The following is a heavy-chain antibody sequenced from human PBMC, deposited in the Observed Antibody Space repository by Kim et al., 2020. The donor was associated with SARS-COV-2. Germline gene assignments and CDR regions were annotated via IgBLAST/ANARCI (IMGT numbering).Heavy chain of an antibody. CDR3: ARGNYYESVSLSDYYNGMYV. CDR1: GLSFDSYA. D-gene: IGHD3-10*01. V-gene: IGHV3-30-3*01. J-gene: IGHJ6*02. CDR2: ISYDGRNK. Sequence: GGSLRLSCAASGLSFDSYAMNWVRQAPGKGLEWVAGISYDGRNKDYADSVKGRFTISRDNSKNTLYLQMNSLRVEDTDVYYCARGNYYESVSLSDYYNGMYVWGQGTTVRVSS.